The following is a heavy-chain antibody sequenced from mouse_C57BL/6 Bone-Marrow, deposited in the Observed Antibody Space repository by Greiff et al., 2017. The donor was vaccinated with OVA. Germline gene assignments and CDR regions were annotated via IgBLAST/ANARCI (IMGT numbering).Heavy chain of an antibody. CDR3: TTVYNGYDAGAWFAY. V-gene: IGHV14-4*01. CDR2: IDPENGDT. J-gene: IGHJ3*01. CDR1: GFNIKDDY. D-gene: IGHD2-2*01. Sequence: EVQLQQSGAELVRPGASVKLSCTASGFNIKDDYMHWVKQRPEQGLEWIGWIDPENGDTEYASKFQGKATITADTSSNTAYLQLSSLTSEDTAVYNCTTVYNGYDAGAWFAYWGQGTLVTVSA.